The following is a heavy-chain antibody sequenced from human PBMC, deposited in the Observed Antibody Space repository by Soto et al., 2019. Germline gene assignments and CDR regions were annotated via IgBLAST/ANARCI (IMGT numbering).Heavy chain of an antibody. CDR1: GFTFSNYW. V-gene: IGHV3-74*01. CDR3: VRDSHGDY. J-gene: IGHJ4*02. Sequence: EVQLVESGGGLVQPGGSLRLSCAGSGFTFSNYWMNWVRQAPGKGLEWVSRIDHDGPTDYADSVRGRFTISRDNAANTLHLPMNSLSPEDRAGYYWVRDSHGDYWGQGTLVTVS. CDR2: IDHDGPT.